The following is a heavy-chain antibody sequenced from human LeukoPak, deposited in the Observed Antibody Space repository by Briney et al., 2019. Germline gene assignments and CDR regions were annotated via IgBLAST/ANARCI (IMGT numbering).Heavy chain of an antibody. Sequence: GGSLRLSCAASGFTFSSYGMHWVRQAPGKGLEWVAFIRYDGSNKYYADSVKGRFTISRDNAKSSLFLQMNSLRAEDAAVYYCARDKPRGSYYGSIFDSWGQGTLVTVSS. D-gene: IGHD1-26*01. V-gene: IGHV3-30*02. J-gene: IGHJ4*02. CDR3: ARDKPRGSYYGSIFDS. CDR1: GFTFSSYG. CDR2: IRYDGSNK.